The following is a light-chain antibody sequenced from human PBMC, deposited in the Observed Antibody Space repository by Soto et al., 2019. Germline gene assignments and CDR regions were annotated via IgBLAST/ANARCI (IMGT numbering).Light chain of an antibody. CDR2: GAS. CDR1: QSISSD. V-gene: IGKV3-15*01. Sequence: EIVMTQSPATLSVSPGERATLSCRASQSISSDVAWYQQKPGQAPRLLIYGASTTATGIPARFSGSGSGTEFTLTISSLQSEDFAAYNCQQYNSWPRTFGQGTKVDIK. J-gene: IGKJ1*01. CDR3: QQYNSWPRT.